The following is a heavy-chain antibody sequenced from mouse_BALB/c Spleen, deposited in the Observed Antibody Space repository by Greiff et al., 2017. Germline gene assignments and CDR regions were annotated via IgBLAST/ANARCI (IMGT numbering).Heavy chain of an antibody. V-gene: IGHV1-77*01. Sequence: VKLQESGAELARPGASVKLSCKASGYTFTDYYINWVKQRTGQGLEWIGEIYPGSGNTYYNEKFKGKATLTADKSSSTAYMQLSSLTSEDAAVYFCARRGDYGRFAYWGEGTLVTVSA. CDR3: ARRGDYGRFAY. CDR2: IYPGSGNT. CDR1: GYTFTDYY. D-gene: IGHD2-4*01. J-gene: IGHJ3*01.